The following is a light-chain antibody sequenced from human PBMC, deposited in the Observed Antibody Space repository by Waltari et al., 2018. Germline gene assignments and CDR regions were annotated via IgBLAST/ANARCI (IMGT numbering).Light chain of an antibody. CDR2: DVS. V-gene: IGKV1-33*01. CDR1: QDINTY. J-gene: IGKJ2*01. CDR3: QQYDGIPYT. Sequence: DIQMTQSPSYLSASVGDKITITCQASQDINTYLNWYQQKPGKAPKLLISDVSHLETGVPSRFSGGGSGTHFTFTITSLQPEDFAVYYCQQYDGIPYTFGQGTKLQIK.